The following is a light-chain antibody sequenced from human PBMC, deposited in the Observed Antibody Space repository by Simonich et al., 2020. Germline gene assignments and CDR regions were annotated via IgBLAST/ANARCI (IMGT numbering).Light chain of an antibody. CDR2: KDS. V-gene: IGLV3-25*03. CDR1: ALPKQY. Sequence: SYELTQPPSVSVSPGQTARITFSGDALPKQYAYWYQQKPGPAPVLVIYKDSERPSGIPERFSGSSSGTTVTLTISGVQAEDEADYYCQSADSSGTYVVFGGGTKLTVL. CDR3: QSADSSGTYVV. J-gene: IGLJ2*01.